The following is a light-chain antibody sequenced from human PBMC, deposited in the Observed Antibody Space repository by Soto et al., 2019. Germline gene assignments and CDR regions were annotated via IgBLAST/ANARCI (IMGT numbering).Light chain of an antibody. CDR2: DNN. V-gene: IGLV1-51*01. CDR3: GTCDFGLSTVV. J-gene: IGLJ2*01. Sequence: QSVLTQPPSVSATPGQKVTISFSGSICNIGNNYVSWYQQLPGTAPKLLIYDNNKRPSGIPDRLSGSKSVTSATLDITGLQTGDEADYYCGTCDFGLSTVVFGGGTQLTVL. CDR1: ICNIGNNY.